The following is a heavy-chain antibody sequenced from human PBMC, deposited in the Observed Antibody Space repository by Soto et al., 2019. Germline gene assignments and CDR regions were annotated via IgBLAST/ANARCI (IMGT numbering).Heavy chain of an antibody. V-gene: IGHV1-3*01. Sequence: QVQLVQSGAQVKKPGASVKVSCKASGYTFDNYALHWVRQAPGRRLEWMGWIHAGNGYTKYSQSFQGRVTITGYMTASTVHRDLSSLRSEDTALYYCARVQYSGYDFKLAFIVGCQGTMATASS. CDR3: ARVQYSGYDFKLAFIV. D-gene: IGHD5-12*01. CDR1: GYTFDNYA. J-gene: IGHJ3*01. CDR2: IHAGNGYT.